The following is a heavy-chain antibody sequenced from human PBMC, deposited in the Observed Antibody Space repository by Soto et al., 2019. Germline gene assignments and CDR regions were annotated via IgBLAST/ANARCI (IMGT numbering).Heavy chain of an antibody. Sequence: EGQLLESGGGLVQPGGSLRLSCAASGFTCSSDSMGWVLQAPGKGLEWVSSIKGSGDSTSYADAVKGRFTSSRDHYNKTLYWQRNSLRAEDTAVDYCAKDRGLIEPFDYCGQGTMVIVSS. CDR1: GFTCSSDS. V-gene: IGHV3-23*01. CDR2: IKGSGDST. CDR3: AKDRGLIEPFDY. J-gene: IGHJ4*02.